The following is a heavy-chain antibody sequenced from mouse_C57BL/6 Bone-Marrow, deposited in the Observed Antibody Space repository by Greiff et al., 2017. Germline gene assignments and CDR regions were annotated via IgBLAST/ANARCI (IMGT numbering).Heavy chain of an antibody. V-gene: IGHV1-53*01. D-gene: IGHD2-2*01. Sequence: QVQLQQPGTELVKPGASVKLSCKASGYTFTSYWMHWVKQRPGQGLAWIGNINPSNGGTNYNEKFKSKATLTVDKSSSTAYMQRSSLTSEDSAVYYCAKRWFGYHWDYDVWGTGTTVTGST. J-gene: IGHJ1*03. CDR1: GYTFTSYW. CDR2: INPSNGGT. CDR3: AKRWFGYHWDYDV.